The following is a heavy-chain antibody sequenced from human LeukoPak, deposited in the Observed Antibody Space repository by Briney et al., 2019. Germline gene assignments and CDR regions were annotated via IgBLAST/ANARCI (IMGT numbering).Heavy chain of an antibody. V-gene: IGHV3-48*04. Sequence: GGSLRLSCVASKFGFSSSSMNWVRQAPGKGPEWISYISSSGSNLYYADSVKGRFTISRDNAKNSLYLQMNSLRAEDTAVYYCARDRCSSTSCPPEYYFDYWGQGTLVTVSS. CDR3: ARDRCSSTSCPPEYYFDY. D-gene: IGHD2-2*01. CDR2: ISSSGSNL. J-gene: IGHJ4*02. CDR1: KFGFSSSS.